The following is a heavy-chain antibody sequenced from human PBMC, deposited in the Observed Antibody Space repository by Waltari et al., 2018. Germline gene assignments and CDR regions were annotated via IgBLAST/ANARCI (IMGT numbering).Heavy chain of an antibody. Sequence: EVQLLESGGGLVQPGGSLRLSCTASGFNFNFYAMAWVRQAPGKGLAWVSGIIGGGGITYYADSVKGRFTISRDNSKNTVFLQMNSLRVEDTAVYHCAKDLVAGDGRFSLDSWGHGTLVTVSS. CDR1: GFNFNFYA. D-gene: IGHD1-26*01. V-gene: IGHV3-23*01. CDR2: IIGGGGIT. CDR3: AKDLVAGDGRFSLDS. J-gene: IGHJ5*01.